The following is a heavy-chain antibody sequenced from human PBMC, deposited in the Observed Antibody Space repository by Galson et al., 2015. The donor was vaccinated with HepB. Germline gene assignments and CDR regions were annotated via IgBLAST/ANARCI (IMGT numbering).Heavy chain of an antibody. V-gene: IGHV3-23*01. D-gene: IGHD3-9*01. CDR1: GFTFSSYA. Sequence: SLRLSCAASGFTFSSYAMSWVRQAPGKGLEWVSAISGSGGSTYYADSVKGRFTISRDNSKNTLYLQMNSLRAEDTAVYYCAKDRSLDRLAYYYYYMDVWGKGTTVTVSS. CDR2: ISGSGGST. CDR3: AKDRSLDRLAYYYYYMDV. J-gene: IGHJ6*03.